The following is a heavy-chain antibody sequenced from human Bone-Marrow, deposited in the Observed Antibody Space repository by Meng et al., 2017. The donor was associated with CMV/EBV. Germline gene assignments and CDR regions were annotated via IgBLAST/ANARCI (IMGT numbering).Heavy chain of an antibody. CDR3: ARDGGAYGGKGYYYYYGMDV. CDR2: ISSSGSTI. Sequence: GESLKISCAASGFTFSDYYMSWIRQAPGKGPEWVSYISSSGSTIYYADSVKGRFTISRDNAKNSLYLQMNSLRAEDTAVYYCARDGGAYGGKGYYYYYGMDVWGQGTTVTVSS. D-gene: IGHD4-23*01. CDR1: GFTFSDYY. V-gene: IGHV3-11*01. J-gene: IGHJ6*02.